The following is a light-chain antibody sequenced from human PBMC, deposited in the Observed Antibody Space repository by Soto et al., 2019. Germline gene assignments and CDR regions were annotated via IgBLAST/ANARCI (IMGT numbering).Light chain of an antibody. Sequence: QSVLTQPASVSGSPGQSITISCTGTSSDVGGYNYVSWYQQHPGKAPKLTIYDVSNRPSGVSNRFSGSKSGNTASLTISGLQDDEEDDYYCCSYKSSSIDYVFGTGTKLTVL. CDR1: SSDVGGYNY. V-gene: IGLV2-14*01. CDR2: DVS. J-gene: IGLJ1*01. CDR3: CSYKSSSIDYV.